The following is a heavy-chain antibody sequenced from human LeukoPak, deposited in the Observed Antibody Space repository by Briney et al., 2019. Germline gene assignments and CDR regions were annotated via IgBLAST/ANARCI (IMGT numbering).Heavy chain of an antibody. CDR2: IYHSGST. CDR3: ARQVVVRSRWFDP. V-gene: IGHV4-30-2*01. D-gene: IGHD3-22*01. CDR1: GGSISSGGYY. J-gene: IGHJ5*02. Sequence: SETLSLTCTVSGGSISSGGYYWSWIRQPPGKGLEWIEYIYHSGSTYYNPSLKSRVTISVDRSKNQFSLKLSSVTAADTAVYYCARQVVVRSRWFDPWGQGTLVTVSS.